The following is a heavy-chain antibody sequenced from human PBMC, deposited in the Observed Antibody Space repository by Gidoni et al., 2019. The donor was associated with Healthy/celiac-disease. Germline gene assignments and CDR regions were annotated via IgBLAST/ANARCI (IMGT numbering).Heavy chain of an antibody. D-gene: IGHD3-22*01. Sequence: VKKPGSSVKVSCKASGGTFSSYANSWVRQAPGQGLEWMGGIIPIFGTANYAQKFQGRVTITADESTSTAYMELSSLRSEDTAVYYCAKVTYYYDSSGYYAHYYYGMDVWGQGTTVTVSS. V-gene: IGHV1-69*01. CDR1: GGTFSSYA. J-gene: IGHJ6*02. CDR3: AKVTYYYDSSGYYAHYYYGMDV. CDR2: IIPIFGTA.